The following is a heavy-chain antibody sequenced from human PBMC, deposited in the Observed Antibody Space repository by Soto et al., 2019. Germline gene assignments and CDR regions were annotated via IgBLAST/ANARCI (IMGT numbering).Heavy chain of an antibody. D-gene: IGHD3-3*01. J-gene: IGHJ4*02. CDR1: GFSFSNYN. CDR2: ITDSSDTV. V-gene: IGHV3-48*02. CDR3: ARDFGHGYYLDY. Sequence: GVLMRLSCAAAGFSFSNYNMNWVRQAPGKGLEWVSYITDSSDTVHYADSVRGRFTISRDNAESSLYLQMNSLRDEDTAVYFCARDFGHGYYLDYWGRGTLVTVSS.